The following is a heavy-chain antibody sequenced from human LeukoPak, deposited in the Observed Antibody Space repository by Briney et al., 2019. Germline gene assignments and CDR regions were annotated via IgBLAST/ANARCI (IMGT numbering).Heavy chain of an antibody. J-gene: IGHJ1*01. D-gene: IGHD3-3*01. V-gene: IGHV3-23*01. Sequence: GGSLRLSCAASGFTFSSYAMSWVRQAPGKGLEWVSAISGSGGSTYYADSVKGRFTISRDNSKNTLYLQMNSLRAEDTAVYYCAKVERYDFWSGYYAPTPAEYFQHWGQGTPVTVSS. CDR2: ISGSGGST. CDR3: AKVERYDFWSGYYAPTPAEYFQH. CDR1: GFTFSSYA.